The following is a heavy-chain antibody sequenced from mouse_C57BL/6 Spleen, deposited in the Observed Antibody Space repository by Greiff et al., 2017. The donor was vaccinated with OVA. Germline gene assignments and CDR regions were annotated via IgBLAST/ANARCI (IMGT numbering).Heavy chain of an antibody. J-gene: IGHJ3*01. V-gene: IGHV1-26*01. Sequence: VQLQQSGPELVKPGASVKISCKASGYTFTDYYMNWVKQSHGKSLEWIGDINPNNGGTSYNQKFKGKATLTVDKSSSTAYMELRSLTSEDSAVYYCASGGHYSNSWFAYWGQGTLVTVSA. CDR2: INPNNGGT. CDR3: ASGGHYSNSWFAY. CDR1: GYTFTDYY. D-gene: IGHD2-5*01.